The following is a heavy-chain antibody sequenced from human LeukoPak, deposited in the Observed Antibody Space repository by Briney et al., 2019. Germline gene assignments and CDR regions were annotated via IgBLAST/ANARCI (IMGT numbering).Heavy chain of an antibody. V-gene: IGHV3-23*01. D-gene: IGHD4-23*01. CDR3: AKDLLSNSYFYYYGMDV. Sequence: GGSLRLSCAASGFIFSTYGMSWVRQAPGKGLEWVSALSGNGAKTYYRDSVKGRFTISRDNSKNTLYLQMNSLRAEDTAVYYCAKDLLSNSYFYYYGMDVWGQGTTVTVSS. CDR1: GFIFSTYG. CDR2: LSGNGAKT. J-gene: IGHJ6*02.